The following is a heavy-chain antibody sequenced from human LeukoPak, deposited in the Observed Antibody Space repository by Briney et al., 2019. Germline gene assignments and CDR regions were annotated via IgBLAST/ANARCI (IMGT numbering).Heavy chain of an antibody. V-gene: IGHV1-69*13. Sequence: ASVKVSCKASGGTFSSYAISWVRQAPGQGLEWMGGIIPIFGTANYAQKFQGRVTITADESTSTAYMERSSLRSEDTAVYYCARDDYGDSRSSDYWGQGTLVTVSS. CDR2: IIPIFGTA. CDR3: ARDDYGDSRSSDY. J-gene: IGHJ4*02. D-gene: IGHD4-17*01. CDR1: GGTFSSYA.